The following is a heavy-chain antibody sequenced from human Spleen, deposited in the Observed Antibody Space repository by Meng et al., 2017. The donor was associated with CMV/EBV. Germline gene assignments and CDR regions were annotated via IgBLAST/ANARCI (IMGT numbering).Heavy chain of an antibody. V-gene: IGHV4-39*07. J-gene: IGHJ6*02. CDR1: GDSISRSGFY. CDR2: VYLGGST. Sequence: SETLSLTCTVSGDSISRSGFYWAWIRQPPGKGLEWIGSVYLGGSTYYNPSLETRIIISVDTSKNQFSLRLSSVTAADTAVYYCAREGGKGDYKEYRIYYGMDVWGQGTTVTVSS. CDR3: AREGGKGDYKEYRIYYGMDV. D-gene: IGHD4-11*01.